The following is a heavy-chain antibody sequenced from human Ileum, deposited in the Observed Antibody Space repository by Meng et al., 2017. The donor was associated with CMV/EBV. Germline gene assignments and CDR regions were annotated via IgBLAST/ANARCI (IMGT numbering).Heavy chain of an antibody. CDR3: ARQAGTY. CDR2: VNPNGDWT. J-gene: IGHJ4*02. CDR1: GFTFSTSW. V-gene: IGHV3-74*01. D-gene: IGHD6-13*01. Sequence: GESLKISCVASGFTFSTSWIHWVRQAPGKGLVWVSRVNPNGDWTNYADSVKGRFTISRDNAQNTLYLQMDSLRAEDTAVYYCARQAGTYWGQGTLVTVSS.